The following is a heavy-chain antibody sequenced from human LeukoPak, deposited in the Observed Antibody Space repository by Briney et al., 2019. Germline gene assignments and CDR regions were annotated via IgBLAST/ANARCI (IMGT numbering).Heavy chain of an antibody. J-gene: IGHJ4*02. CDR2: IYSGGST. CDR3: ARGWEVAGFDY. V-gene: IGHV3-53*01. CDR1: GLTVSSNY. Sequence: GGSLKPSCAASGLTVSSNYMSWVRQAPGKGLEWVSIIYSGGSTYYADSVKGRFIISRDNSKNTLYLQMNSLRAEDTAVYYCARGWEVAGFDYWGQGTLVTVSS. D-gene: IGHD6-19*01.